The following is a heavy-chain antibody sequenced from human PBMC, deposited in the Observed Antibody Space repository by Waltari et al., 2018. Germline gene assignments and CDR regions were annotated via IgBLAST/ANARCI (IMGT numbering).Heavy chain of an antibody. Sequence: QVQLVQSGAEVKKPGASVKVSCTASGYTFIGYYMHWVRQAPGQGLEWMGWINPKSGGTNYAQKFQGRVTMTRDTSISVAYMELSRLRSDDTAVYYCARAPGAGPRDYWGQGTLVTVSS. V-gene: IGHV1-2*02. J-gene: IGHJ4*02. D-gene: IGHD1-26*01. CDR2: INPKSGGT. CDR1: GYTFIGYY. CDR3: ARAPGAGPRDY.